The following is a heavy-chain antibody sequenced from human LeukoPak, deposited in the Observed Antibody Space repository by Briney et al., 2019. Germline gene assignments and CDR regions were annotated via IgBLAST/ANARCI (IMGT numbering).Heavy chain of an antibody. CDR3: ARGGNCSSTSCYRY. CDR2: IKQDGSEK. J-gene: IGHJ4*02. V-gene: IGHV3-7*01. Sequence: PGGSLRLSCAASGFTVSSNYMSWVRQAPGKGLEWVANIKQDGSEKYYVDSVKGRFTISRDNAKNSLYLQMNSLRAEDTAVYYCARGGNCSSTSCYRYWGQGTLVTVSS. CDR1: GFTVSSNY. D-gene: IGHD2-2*01.